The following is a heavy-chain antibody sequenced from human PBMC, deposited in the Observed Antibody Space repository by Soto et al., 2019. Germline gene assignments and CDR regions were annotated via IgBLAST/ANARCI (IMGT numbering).Heavy chain of an antibody. CDR3: TKGSSTSCFSPLDH. D-gene: IGHD2-2*01. CDR2: ISWNSGNI. J-gene: IGHJ4*02. CDR1: GFSFDGYA. V-gene: IGHV3-9*01. Sequence: EVQVVEWGGGLEQPGRSLRLSCAASGFSFDGYAMHWVRQAPGKGLEWVSCISWNSGNIVYSDSVKGRFTISRDNAKNSLSLQMNNMRAEDTALYYCTKGSSTSCFSPLDHWGQGTLVTVSS.